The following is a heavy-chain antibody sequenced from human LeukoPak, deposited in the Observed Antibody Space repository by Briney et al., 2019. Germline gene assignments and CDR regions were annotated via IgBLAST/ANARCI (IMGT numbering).Heavy chain of an antibody. Sequence: PSETLSLTCAASGAFITNSNWWSWVRQPPGKGLEWIGEIYHSGSTNYNPSLKSRVTISVDKSKNQFSLTLSSVTAADTALYYCARLKGKIYGMDVWGKGTTVTVSS. D-gene: IGHD3-10*01. CDR2: IYHSGST. J-gene: IGHJ6*04. V-gene: IGHV4-4*02. CDR3: ARLKGKIYGMDV. CDR1: GAFITNSNW.